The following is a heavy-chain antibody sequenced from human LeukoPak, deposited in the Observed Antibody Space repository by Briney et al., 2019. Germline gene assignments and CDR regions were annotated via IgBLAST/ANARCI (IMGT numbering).Heavy chain of an antibody. D-gene: IGHD2-15*01. V-gene: IGHV1-2*02. J-gene: IGHJ4*02. CDR3: ARDERSLGYCSGGSCSTSDS. Sequence: GATVSVFYEASGYTHTGYYMLCARQAPAQARVWVGCHNPNCGGTNYAQKFQGRVTMTRDTSISTAYMELSRLRSDDTAVYYCARDERSLGYCSGGSCSTSDSWGQGTLVTVSS. CDR2: HNPNCGGT. CDR1: GYTHTGYY.